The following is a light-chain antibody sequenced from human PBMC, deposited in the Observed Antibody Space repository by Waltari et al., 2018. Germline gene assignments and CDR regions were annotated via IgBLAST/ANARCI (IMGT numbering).Light chain of an antibody. V-gene: IGLV2-11*01. Sequence: QSALTQPRSVSGSPGQSVTISCTGTSSDVGGYNYVSWFQQHPGKAHKLMIHDVSKRPSGVPDRFSGSKSGNTAFLTISGLLADDETDYYCCSYAGRYTWVFGGGTKLTVL. CDR1: SSDVGGYNY. CDR2: DVS. CDR3: CSYAGRYTWV. J-gene: IGLJ3*02.